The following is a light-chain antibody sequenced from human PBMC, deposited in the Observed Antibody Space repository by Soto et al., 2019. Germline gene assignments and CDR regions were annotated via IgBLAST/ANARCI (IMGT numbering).Light chain of an antibody. CDR1: QSVINNY. J-gene: IGKJ1*01. CDR3: QQYGSSGT. V-gene: IGKV3-20*01. CDR2: GAS. Sequence: EIVLTQSPGTLSLSPGEIATLSFRASQSVINNYLAWYQQKPGQAPRLLIYGASNRATGIPDRFSGSGSGTDFTLTISRLEPEDFAVYYCQQYGSSGTFGQGTKWIS.